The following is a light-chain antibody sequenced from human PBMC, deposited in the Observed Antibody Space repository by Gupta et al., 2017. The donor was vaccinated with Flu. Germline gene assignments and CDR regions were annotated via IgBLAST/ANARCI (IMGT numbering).Light chain of an antibody. CDR1: ESVDTY. V-gene: IGKV3-11*01. Sequence: PATLSMSPGERATLSCRASESVDTYLGWYQRKPGQAPRLVIYDASKRATGIPVRFSGSGSGTDFTLTISGLESEDFAVYYCQQRSNWPRTFGQGTKLEIK. J-gene: IGKJ2*01. CDR2: DAS. CDR3: QQRSNWPRT.